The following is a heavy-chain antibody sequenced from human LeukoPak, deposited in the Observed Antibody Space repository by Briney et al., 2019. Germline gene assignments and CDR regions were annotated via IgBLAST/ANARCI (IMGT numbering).Heavy chain of an antibody. V-gene: IGHV4-39*01. CDR2: IYYSGSA. CDR1: GGSISSSSYY. CDR3: ARSLRSGCYFTGDY. Sequence: SETLSLTCTVSGGSISSSSYYWGWIRQPPGKGLEWIGSIYYSGSAYYNPSLKSRVTISVDTSKNQFSLKLSSVTAADTAVYYCARSLRSGCYFTGDYWGQGTLVTVSS. D-gene: IGHD3-22*01. J-gene: IGHJ4*02.